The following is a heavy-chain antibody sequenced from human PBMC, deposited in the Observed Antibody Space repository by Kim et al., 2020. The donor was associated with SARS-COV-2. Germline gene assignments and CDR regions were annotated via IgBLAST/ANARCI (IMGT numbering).Heavy chain of an antibody. D-gene: IGHD6-13*01. J-gene: IGHJ4*02. Sequence: SGFTFTNAWMHWVRQAPGKGLEWVGRIKSKSHGEKTDYNAPVKGRFTISRDDSKKTVFLQMNSLKAEDTAVYYCGTGAGGFFDQWGQGTLVTVSS. V-gene: IGHV3-15*01. CDR2: IKSKSHGEKT. CDR1: GFTFTNAW. CDR3: GTGAGGFFDQ.